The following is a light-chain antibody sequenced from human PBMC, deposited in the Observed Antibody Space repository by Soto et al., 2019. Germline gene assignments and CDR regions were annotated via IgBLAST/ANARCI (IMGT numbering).Light chain of an antibody. CDR3: SSYTGSSTLLV. CDR1: SSDVGGYNY. Sequence: QSALTQPASVSGSPGQSITISCTGTSSDVGGYNYVSWYQHHPGKAPKLKIYDVNNRPSGVSNRFSGSKSGNTASLTISGLQAEEEADYYCSSYTGSSTLLVFGGGTKLTVL. V-gene: IGLV2-14*03. CDR2: DVN. J-gene: IGLJ2*01.